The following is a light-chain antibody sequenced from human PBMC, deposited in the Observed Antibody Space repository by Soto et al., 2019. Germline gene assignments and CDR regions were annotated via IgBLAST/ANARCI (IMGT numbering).Light chain of an antibody. CDR1: SSDVGGYNY. Sequence: SVLTQPASVSGSPGQSITISCTGTSSDVGGYNYVSWYQQHPGKAPKLMIYDVSNRPSGVSNRFSGSKSGNTASLTISGLQAGDEGDYYCSSYTRSNTYVFGTGTKVTVL. V-gene: IGLV2-14*03. J-gene: IGLJ1*01. CDR3: SSYTRSNTYV. CDR2: DVS.